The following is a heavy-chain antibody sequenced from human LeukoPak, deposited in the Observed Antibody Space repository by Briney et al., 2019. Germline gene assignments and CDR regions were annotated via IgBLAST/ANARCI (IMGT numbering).Heavy chain of an antibody. D-gene: IGHD3-22*01. CDR3: ARSLTLFPYYYDSSGYYLDY. J-gene: IGHJ4*02. Sequence: SVKVSCKASGGTFSSYAISWVRQAPGQGLEWMGRIIPILGIANYAQKFQGRVTITADKSTSTAYMELSSLRSEDTAVYYCARSLTLFPYYYDSSGYYLDYWGQGTLVTVSS. CDR2: IIPILGIA. CDR1: GGTFSSYA. V-gene: IGHV1-69*04.